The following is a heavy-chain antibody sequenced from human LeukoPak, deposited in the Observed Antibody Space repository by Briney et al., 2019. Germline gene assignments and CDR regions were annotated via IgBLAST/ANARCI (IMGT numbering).Heavy chain of an antibody. Sequence: PGGSLRLSCAASGFTFSSYEMNWVRQAPGKGLEWVSYISSSGSTIYYADSVKGRFTISRDNAKNSLYLQMNGLRAEDTAVYYCTRDSQWSPDYWGQGTLVTVSS. D-gene: IGHD6-19*01. CDR3: TRDSQWSPDY. CDR2: ISSSGSTI. V-gene: IGHV3-48*03. J-gene: IGHJ4*02. CDR1: GFTFSSYE.